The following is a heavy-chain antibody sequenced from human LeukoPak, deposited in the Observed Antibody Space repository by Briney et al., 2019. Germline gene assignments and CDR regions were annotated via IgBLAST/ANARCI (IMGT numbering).Heavy chain of an antibody. CDR3: ARDRCSSTSCGFDY. CDR1: GFTFSSYS. V-gene: IGHV3-48*01. J-gene: IGHJ4*02. Sequence: AGGSLRLSWAASGFTFSSYSMKWVRQAPGKGLEWVSYISSSSSTIYYADSVKGRFTISRDNAKNSLYLQMNSLRAEDTAVYYCARDRCSSTSCGFDYWGQGTLVTVSS. CDR2: ISSSSSTI. D-gene: IGHD2-2*01.